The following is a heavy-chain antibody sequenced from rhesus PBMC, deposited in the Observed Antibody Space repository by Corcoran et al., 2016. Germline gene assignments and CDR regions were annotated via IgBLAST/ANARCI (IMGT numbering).Heavy chain of an antibody. D-gene: IGHD3-3*01. V-gene: IGHV4-169*02. CDR3: ASDGEYLDWLLSY. CDR2: IYGSGSST. Sequence: QLQLQESGPGLVKPSETLSVTCAVSGGSISSSYWSWIRQAPGKGLEWIGYIYGSGSSTNYNPSLKSRVTLSVDTSKNQLSLKLSSVTAADTAVYYCASDGEYLDWLLSYWGQGVLVTVSS. J-gene: IGHJ4*01. CDR1: GGSISSSY.